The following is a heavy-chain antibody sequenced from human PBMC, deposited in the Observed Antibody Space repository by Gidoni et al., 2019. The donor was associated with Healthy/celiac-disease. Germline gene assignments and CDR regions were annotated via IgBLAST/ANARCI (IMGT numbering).Heavy chain of an antibody. CDR3: VKQRYSSSWYETNYFDY. D-gene: IGHD6-13*01. J-gene: IGHJ4*02. CDR2: ISSNGGST. Sequence: EVQLVESGGGLVQPGGSLRLSCSASGFTFSSYAMHWVRQAPGKGLEYVSAISSNGGSTYYADSVKGRFTISRDNSKNTLYLQMSSLRAEDTAVYYCVKQRYSSSWYETNYFDYWGQGTLVTVSS. CDR1: GFTFSSYA. V-gene: IGHV3-64D*09.